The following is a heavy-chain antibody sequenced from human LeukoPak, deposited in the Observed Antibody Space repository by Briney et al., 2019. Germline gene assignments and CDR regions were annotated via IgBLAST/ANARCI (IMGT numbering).Heavy chain of an antibody. CDR1: GGSISSYY. Sequence: SETLSLTCTVSGGSISSYYWSWIRQPPGKGLEWIGYIYYSGSTNYNPSLKSRVTISVDTSKNQFSLKLSSVTAADTAVYYCARHQDDSSEIPLDYWGQGTLVTVSS. V-gene: IGHV4-59*08. J-gene: IGHJ4*02. CDR3: ARHQDDSSEIPLDY. CDR2: IYYSGST. D-gene: IGHD3-22*01.